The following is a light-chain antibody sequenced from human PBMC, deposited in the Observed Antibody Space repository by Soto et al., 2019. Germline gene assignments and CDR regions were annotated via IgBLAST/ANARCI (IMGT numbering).Light chain of an antibody. V-gene: IGKV1-13*02. Sequence: ALQLTQSPSSLSAFVADRLTITCRASQGISGALAWYQQNPGKAPKLLIYDASSLVSGVPSRFSGNGSGTDFTPAISSLQPEDFATYCCHQFNTYRQAFGGGTKVEIK. CDR2: DAS. CDR3: HQFNTYRQA. CDR1: QGISGA. J-gene: IGKJ4*01.